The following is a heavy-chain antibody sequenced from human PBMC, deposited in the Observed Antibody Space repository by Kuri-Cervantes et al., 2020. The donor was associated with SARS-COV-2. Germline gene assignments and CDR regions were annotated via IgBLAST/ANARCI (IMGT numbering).Heavy chain of an antibody. D-gene: IGHD3-10*01. CDR3: ARDEGSYYYMDV. Sequence: GESLKISCAASGFTVSSNYMSWVRQAPGKGLEWVSVIYSGGSTYYADSVKGRFTISRDNSKNTLYLQMNSLRAEDTAVYYCARDEGSYYYMDVWGKGTTVTVSS. J-gene: IGHJ6*03. CDR1: GFTVSSNY. CDR2: IYSGGST. V-gene: IGHV3-53*01.